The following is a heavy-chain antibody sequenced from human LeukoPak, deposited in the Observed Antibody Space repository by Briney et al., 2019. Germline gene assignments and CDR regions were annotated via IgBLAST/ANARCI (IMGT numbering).Heavy chain of an antibody. Sequence: SETLSLTCTVSRGSISNSGYYWGWIRQPPGKGLEWIGSIYYSGSTYYDPSLKSRVTISVDTSKNQFSLKLSSVTAADTAAYYCARHIATYYYDSSGYYPPDGMDVWGQGTTVTVSS. CDR3: ARHIATYYYDSSGYYPPDGMDV. V-gene: IGHV4-39*01. D-gene: IGHD3-22*01. J-gene: IGHJ6*02. CDR2: IYYSGST. CDR1: RGSISNSGYY.